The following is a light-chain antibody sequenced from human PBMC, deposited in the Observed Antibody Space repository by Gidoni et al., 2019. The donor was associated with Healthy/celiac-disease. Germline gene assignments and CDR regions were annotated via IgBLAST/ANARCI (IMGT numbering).Light chain of an antibody. V-gene: IGKV1-39*01. CDR2: AAS. J-gene: IGKJ4*01. CDR1: QSISSY. Sequence: DSQMTQSPSSLSASVGDRVTITCRASQSISSYLNWYQQKPGKAPKLLICAASSLQSGVPSRFSGSGSGPDLTLTISSLQPEDFATYYCQQSYSTPPLTFGGGTKVEIK. CDR3: QQSYSTPPLT.